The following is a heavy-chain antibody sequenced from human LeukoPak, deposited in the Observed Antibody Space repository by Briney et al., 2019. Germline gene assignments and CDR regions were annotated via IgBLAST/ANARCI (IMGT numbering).Heavy chain of an antibody. D-gene: IGHD3-22*01. CDR1: GGSISSYY. J-gene: IGHJ4*02. CDR2: IYYSGST. Sequence: SETLSLTCTVSGGSISSYYWSWIRQPPGKGLEWIGYIYYSGSTNYNPSLKSRVTISVDTSRNQFSLKLSSVTPADTAVYYCARYAYSSGYYYLDYWGQGTLVTVSS. V-gene: IGHV4-59*01. CDR3: ARYAYSSGYYYLDY.